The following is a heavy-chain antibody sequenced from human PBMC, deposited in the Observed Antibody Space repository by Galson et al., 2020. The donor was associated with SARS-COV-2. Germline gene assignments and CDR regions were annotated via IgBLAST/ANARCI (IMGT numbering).Heavy chain of an antibody. V-gene: IGHV3-23*01. Sequence: GGSLRLSCAASGFTFSSYAMNWVRQAPGEGLEWVSAISGSGDTTHYAGSVKGRFTISRDNSKNTLYMQMNSVRAEDTAVYYCARDPLVATAWYFDLWGRGTLVTVSS. D-gene: IGHD5-12*01. CDR1: GFTFSSYA. CDR3: ARDPLVATAWYFDL. J-gene: IGHJ2*01. CDR2: ISGSGDTT.